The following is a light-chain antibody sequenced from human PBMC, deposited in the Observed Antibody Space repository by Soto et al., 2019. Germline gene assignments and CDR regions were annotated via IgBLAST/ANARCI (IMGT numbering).Light chain of an antibody. V-gene: IGKV1-9*01. J-gene: IGKJ2*02. Sequence: DIQLTQSPSLLSASVGDRVTITCRGSQGISSYLAWYQQKPGKAPKLLIYAASTLQSGVPSRFSGSGSGTAFTLTISSLQPEDFATYYCQQLNSYPRTFGQGTKLEIK. CDR2: AAS. CDR3: QQLNSYPRT. CDR1: QGISSY.